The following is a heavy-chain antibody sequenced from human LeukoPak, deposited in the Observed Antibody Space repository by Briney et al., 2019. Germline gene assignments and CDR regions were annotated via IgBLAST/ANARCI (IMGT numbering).Heavy chain of an antibody. CDR2: ISYDGSNK. V-gene: IGHV3-30*04. D-gene: IGHD1-1*01. J-gene: IGHJ6*03. Sequence: GGSLRLSCAASGFTFSNYALHWVRQAPGKGLEWVAVISYDGSNKFYADSVRGRFTISRDNSKNTLFLQMNSLKTEDTAVYYCTTAGTAPYNYYYYYMDVWGKGTTVTVSS. CDR1: GFTFSNYA. CDR3: TTAGTAPYNYYYYYMDV.